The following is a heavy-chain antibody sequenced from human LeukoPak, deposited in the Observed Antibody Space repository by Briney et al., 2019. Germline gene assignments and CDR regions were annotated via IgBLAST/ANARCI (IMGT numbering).Heavy chain of an antibody. CDR2: ISGSGGST. CDR1: GFTFSSYA. Sequence: PGGSLRLSCAASGFTFSSYAMSWVHQAPGKGLEWVSAISGSGGSTYYADSVKGRFTISRDNSKNTLYLQMNSLRAEDTAVYYCARDRDSSSFSPPPFDPWGQGTLVTVSS. D-gene: IGHD6-13*01. V-gene: IGHV3-23*01. CDR3: ARDRDSSSFSPPPFDP. J-gene: IGHJ5*02.